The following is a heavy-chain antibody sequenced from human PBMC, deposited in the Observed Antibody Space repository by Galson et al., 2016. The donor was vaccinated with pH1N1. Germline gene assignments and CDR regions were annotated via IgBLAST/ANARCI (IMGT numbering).Heavy chain of an antibody. J-gene: IGHJ6*03. CDR1: GYSFTSYW. D-gene: IGHD7-27*01. CDR2: IYPGDSDT. Sequence: QSGAEVKKPGESLKISCKGSGYSFTSYWIGWVRQMPGKGLEWMGIIYPGDSDTRYSPSFQGQVTISADKSNRTAYLQWSTLKASDTAMYYCARVGNGDPGYYYYMDVWGKGTTVTVSS. CDR3: ARVGNGDPGYYYYMDV. V-gene: IGHV5-51*01.